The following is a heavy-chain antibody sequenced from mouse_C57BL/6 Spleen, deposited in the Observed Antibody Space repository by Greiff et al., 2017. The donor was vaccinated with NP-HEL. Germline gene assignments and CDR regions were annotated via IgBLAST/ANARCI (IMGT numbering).Heavy chain of an antibody. CDR3: ARSRDYGSSPYWYFDV. CDR2: INPNYGTT. CDR1: GYSFTDYN. V-gene: IGHV1-39*01. Sequence: EVQLQQSGPELVKPGASVKISCKASGYSFTDYNMNWEKQSNGKSLEWIGVINPNYGTTSYNQKFKGKATLTVDQSSSTAYMQLNSLTSEDSAVYYCARSRDYGSSPYWYFDVWGTGTTVTVSS. J-gene: IGHJ1*03. D-gene: IGHD1-1*01.